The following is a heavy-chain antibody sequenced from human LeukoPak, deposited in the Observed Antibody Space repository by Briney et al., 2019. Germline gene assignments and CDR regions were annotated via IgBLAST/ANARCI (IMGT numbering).Heavy chain of an antibody. CDR3: ARFAAGGSYYYYMDV. D-gene: IGHD3-10*01. V-gene: IGHV3-23*01. CDR1: GFTFSSYA. Sequence: GGSLRLSCAASGFTFSSYAMSWVRRAPGKGLEWVSAISGSGSDTYYADSVKGRFTISRDNAKNSLYLQMNSLRADDTAVYYCARFAAGGSYYYYMDVWGKGTTVTVSS. CDR2: ISGSGSDT. J-gene: IGHJ6*03.